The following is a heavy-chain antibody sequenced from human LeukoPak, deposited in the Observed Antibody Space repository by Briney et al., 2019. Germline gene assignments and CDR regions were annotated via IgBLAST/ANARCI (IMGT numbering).Heavy chain of an antibody. Sequence: SETLSLTCTVSGGSISRYYWSWIRQPPGKRLEWIGYIYYSGGTNYNPSLKSRVTISVDTSKSQFSLKLSSVTAADTAVYYCARGGIGAAGPVGYWGQGTLVTVSS. CDR3: ARGGIGAAGPVGY. CDR2: IYYSGGT. D-gene: IGHD6-13*01. CDR1: GGSISRYY. V-gene: IGHV4-59*01. J-gene: IGHJ4*02.